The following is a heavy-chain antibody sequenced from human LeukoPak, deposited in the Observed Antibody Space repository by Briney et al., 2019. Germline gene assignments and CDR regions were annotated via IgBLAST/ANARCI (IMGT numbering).Heavy chain of an antibody. CDR1: GYTFTGYY. CDR3: ARDGIYCSGSSCYPVEIDY. J-gene: IGHJ4*02. CDR2: INPNSGGT. D-gene: IGHD2-15*01. Sequence: GASVKVSCKASGYTFTGYYMNWVRQAPGQGLEWMGWINPNSGGTNYAQKFQGRVTMTRDTSISTAYMELSRLRSDDTAVYYCARDGIYCSGSSCYPVEIDYWGQGTLVTVSS. V-gene: IGHV1-2*02.